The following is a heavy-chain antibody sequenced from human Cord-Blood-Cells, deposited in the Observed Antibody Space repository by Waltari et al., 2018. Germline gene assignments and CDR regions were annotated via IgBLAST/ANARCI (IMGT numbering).Heavy chain of an antibody. D-gene: IGHD7-27*01. J-gene: IGHJ4*02. CDR1: GFTVSSNY. V-gene: IGHV3-53*01. CDR3: ASSNWGTDY. Sequence: EVQLVESGGGLIQPGGSLRLSCAASGFTVSSNYMSWVRQAPGKGLEWVSVMYSGGSTYYADYEKGRVTISRDNSKNTLYLQMNSLRDEDTAVYYCASSNWGTDYWGQGTLVTVSS. CDR2: MYSGGST.